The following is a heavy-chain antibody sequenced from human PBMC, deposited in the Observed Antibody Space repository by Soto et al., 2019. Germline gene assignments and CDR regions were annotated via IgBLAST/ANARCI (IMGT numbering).Heavy chain of an antibody. D-gene: IGHD3-3*01. Sequence: ASVKVSCKAPGDTFTSYYLNWVRQAPGQGLEWMGVINPNGGSTKYAQKFQGRITMTRDTSRSTVYMELSSLRSEDTAVYYCARSSGGNFGIIIEGSNWFDPWGQGSLVTVSS. J-gene: IGHJ5*02. CDR2: INPNGGST. CDR1: GDTFTSYY. CDR3: ARSSGGNFGIIIEGSNWFDP. V-gene: IGHV1-46*01.